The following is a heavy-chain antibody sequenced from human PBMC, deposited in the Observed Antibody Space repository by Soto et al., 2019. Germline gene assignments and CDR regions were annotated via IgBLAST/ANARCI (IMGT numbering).Heavy chain of an antibody. CDR3: ASGRVGATPLYYYAMDV. CDR1: EYTFTSYY. D-gene: IGHD1-26*01. V-gene: IGHV1-46*01. J-gene: IGHJ6*02. Sequence: SVKVLSKASEYTFTSYYMHWVRQAPGQGLEWMAIINPSGSSTSYAQNFQGRVTMTRDTSTSTVYMELSSLRSEDTADYYCASGRVGATPLYYYAMDVWGQGTTVTVSS. CDR2: INPSGSST.